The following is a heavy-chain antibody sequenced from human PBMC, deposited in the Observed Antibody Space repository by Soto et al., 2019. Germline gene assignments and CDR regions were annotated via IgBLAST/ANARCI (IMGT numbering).Heavy chain of an antibody. CDR3: AKGSGVAVGGTAGMFDS. D-gene: IGHD6-19*01. CDR1: GFTFDDYA. CDR2: ISGSAATT. J-gene: IGHJ4*02. V-gene: IGHV3-23*01. Sequence: LRLSCAASGFTFDDYAMSWVRQAPGKGLEWVSGISGSAATTYYADSVKGRLTISRDNSKNTLYLQMDSLRAEDTAVYYCAKGSGVAVGGTAGMFDSWGQGTLVTVSS.